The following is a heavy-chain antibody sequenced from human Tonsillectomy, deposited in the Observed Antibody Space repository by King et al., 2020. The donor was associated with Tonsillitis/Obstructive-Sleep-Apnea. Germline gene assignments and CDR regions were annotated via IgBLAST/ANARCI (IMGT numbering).Heavy chain of an antibody. CDR3: ARGGLGPFDY. CDR2: TYYSGST. CDR1: GGSISSGGYY. D-gene: IGHD3-10*01. Sequence: QLQESGPGLVKPSQTLSLTCTVSGGSISSGGYYWRWIRQHPGKGLEWIGYTYYSGSTYYNPSLKSLVTISVDTSKNQFSLKLSSVTAADTAVYYCARGGLGPFDYWGQGTLVTVSS. J-gene: IGHJ4*02. V-gene: IGHV4-31*01.